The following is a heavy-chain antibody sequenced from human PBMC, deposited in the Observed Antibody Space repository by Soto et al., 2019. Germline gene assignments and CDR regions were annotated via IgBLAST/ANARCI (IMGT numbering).Heavy chain of an antibody. CDR3: ARITMVRGVMVFDY. CDR2: IYYSGST. Sequence: PSETLSLTWTVSGGSISSRSYYLGWIRQPPGKGLEWIGSIYYSGSTYYNPSLKSRVTISVDTSKNQFSLKLSSVTAADTAVYYCARITMVRGVMVFDYWGQGTLVTVSS. J-gene: IGHJ4*02. CDR1: GGSISSRSYY. V-gene: IGHV4-39*01. D-gene: IGHD3-10*01.